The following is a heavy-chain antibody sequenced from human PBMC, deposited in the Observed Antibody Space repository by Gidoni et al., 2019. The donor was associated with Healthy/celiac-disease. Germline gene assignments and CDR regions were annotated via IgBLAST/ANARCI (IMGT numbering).Heavy chain of an antibody. CDR3: ARDCGKGYGMDV. V-gene: IGHV3-48*02. CDR2: IINSARII. CDR1: GFTFRSYS. J-gene: IGHJ6*02. Sequence: EVRLVESGGGLVQPGGSLSLSCAASGFTFRSYSMNWVSQAPGKGLEWVSYIINSARIIYYADSVKGRFTISRDNAKNSLYLQMNSLRDEDTAVYYCARDCGKGYGMDVWGQGTTVTVSS.